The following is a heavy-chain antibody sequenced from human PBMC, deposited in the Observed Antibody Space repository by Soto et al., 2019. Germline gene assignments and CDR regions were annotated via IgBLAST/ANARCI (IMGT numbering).Heavy chain of an antibody. CDR3: AREDIVVVPAAMPGAFDI. Sequence: ASVKVSCKASGYTFTSYGISWVRQAPGQGLEWMGWISAYNGNTNYAQKLQGRVTMTTDTSTSTAYMELRSLRSDDTAVYYCAREDIVVVPAAMPGAFDIWGQGTMVTVSS. V-gene: IGHV1-18*01. CDR2: ISAYNGNT. J-gene: IGHJ3*02. D-gene: IGHD2-2*01. CDR1: GYTFTSYG.